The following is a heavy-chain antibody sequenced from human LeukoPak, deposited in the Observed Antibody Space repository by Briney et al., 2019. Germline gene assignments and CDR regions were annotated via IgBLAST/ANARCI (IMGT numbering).Heavy chain of an antibody. D-gene: IGHD5-18*01. Sequence: GGSLRLSCAASGFDFSNYAMHWVRQAPGKGLEYVSGISSDGGSTYYANSVKGRFTISRDNSKNTLYLQMGSLRAEDMAVYYCARERGPSYGYYYYYGMDVWGQGTTVTVSS. CDR1: GFDFSNYA. CDR3: ARERGPSYGYYYYYGMDV. CDR2: ISSDGGST. J-gene: IGHJ6*02. V-gene: IGHV3-64*01.